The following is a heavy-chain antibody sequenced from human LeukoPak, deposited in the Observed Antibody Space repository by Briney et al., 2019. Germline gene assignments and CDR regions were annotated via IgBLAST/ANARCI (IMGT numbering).Heavy chain of an antibody. CDR3: AKIPAVAGRIKYYFDY. D-gene: IGHD6-19*01. V-gene: IGHV3-23*01. J-gene: IGHJ4*02. Sequence: GGSLRLSCAASGFTFSSYAMSWVRRAPGKGLEWVSAISGSGGSTYYADSVKGRFTISRDNSKNTLYLQMNSLRAEDTAVYYCAKIPAVAGRIKYYFDYWGQGTLVTVSS. CDR2: ISGSGGST. CDR1: GFTFSSYA.